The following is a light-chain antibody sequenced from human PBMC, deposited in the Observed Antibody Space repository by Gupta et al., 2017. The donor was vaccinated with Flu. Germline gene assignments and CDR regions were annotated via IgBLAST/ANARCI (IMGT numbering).Light chain of an antibody. CDR2: KAS. CDR1: QSISSW. J-gene: IGKJ1*01. CDR3: QQYNSYSGT. V-gene: IGKV1-5*03. Sequence: GDRVTITCRASQSISSWLAWYQQKPGKAPKVLIYKASSLQSGVPSRFSVSGSGTEFTLTISSLQPDDFATYYCQQYNSYSGTFGQGTKVEIK.